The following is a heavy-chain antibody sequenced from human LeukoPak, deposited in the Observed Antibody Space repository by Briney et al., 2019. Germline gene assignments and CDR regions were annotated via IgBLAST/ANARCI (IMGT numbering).Heavy chain of an antibody. V-gene: IGHV1-8*03. D-gene: IGHD3-10*01. CDR1: GYTFTGYY. CDR3: ARDGRGSRSSWFDP. J-gene: IGHJ5*02. Sequence: ASVKVSCKASGYTFTGYYMHWVRQAPGQGLERMGWMNPKSGDTGYSQKFQGRVFITRDTSINTAYMELSSLGSDDTAVYYCARDGRGSRSSWFDPWGQGTLVIVSS. CDR2: MNPKSGDT.